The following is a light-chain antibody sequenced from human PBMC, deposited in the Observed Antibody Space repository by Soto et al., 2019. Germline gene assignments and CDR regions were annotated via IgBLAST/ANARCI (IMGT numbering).Light chain of an antibody. J-gene: IGKJ4*01. V-gene: IGKV3-20*01. CDR1: QSVSSTN. CDR2: GAS. Sequence: EMMLTQSPGTLSLSPGERATLSCRASQSVSSTNLAWYQQKPGKAPRLLIYGASSMATGIPDLFSGSGSGTDFTLTISRLEPEDFVVYYCQQYGSSPLLTFGGGTKVEIK. CDR3: QQYGSSPLLT.